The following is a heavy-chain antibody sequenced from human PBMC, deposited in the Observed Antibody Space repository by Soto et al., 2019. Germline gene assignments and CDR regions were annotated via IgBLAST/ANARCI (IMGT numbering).Heavy chain of an antibody. V-gene: IGHV3-23*01. CDR1: GFTFSSYA. D-gene: IGHD3-3*01. CDR3: AGQLRFLEWLDY. Sequence: EVQLLESGGGLVQPGGSLRLSCAASGFTFSSYAMSWVRQAPGKGLEWVSAISGSGGSTYYADSVKGRFTISRDNSKNTLDLQMNSLRAEDTAVYYCAGQLRFLEWLDYWGQGTLVTVSS. CDR2: ISGSGGST. J-gene: IGHJ4*02.